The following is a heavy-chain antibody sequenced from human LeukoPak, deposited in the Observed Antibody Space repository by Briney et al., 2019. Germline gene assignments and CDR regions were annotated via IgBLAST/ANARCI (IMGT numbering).Heavy chain of an antibody. D-gene: IGHD3-22*01. J-gene: IGHJ4*02. CDR3: AKAMIVVVTQGGLDY. CDR2: ISGSGGST. Sequence: GGSLRLSCAASGFTFSSYAMSWVRQAPGKGLEWVSAISGSGGSTYYADSVKGRFTISRDNSKNTLYLQMNSLRAEDTAVYYCAKAMIVVVTQGGLDYWGQGTLVTVSS. V-gene: IGHV3-23*01. CDR1: GFTFSSYA.